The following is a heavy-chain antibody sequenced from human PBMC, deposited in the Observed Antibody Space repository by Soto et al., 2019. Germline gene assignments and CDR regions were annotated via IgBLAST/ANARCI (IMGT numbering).Heavy chain of an antibody. Sequence: GGSLRLSCAASGFTFSSYGMHWVRQAPGKGLEWVAVIWYDGSNKYYADSVKGRFTISRDNSKNTLYLQMNSLRAEDTAVYYCAREVTTLNFDYWGQGTLVTVSS. CDR2: IWYDGSNK. CDR3: AREVTTLNFDY. J-gene: IGHJ4*02. V-gene: IGHV3-33*01. CDR1: GFTFSSYG. D-gene: IGHD4-17*01.